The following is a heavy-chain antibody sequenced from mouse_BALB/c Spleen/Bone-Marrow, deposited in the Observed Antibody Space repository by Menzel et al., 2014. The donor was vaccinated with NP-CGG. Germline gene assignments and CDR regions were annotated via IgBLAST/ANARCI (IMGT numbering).Heavy chain of an antibody. J-gene: IGHJ2*01. Sequence: VKLQESGAELVRPGASVKLSCKTSGYTFTSYWINWVKQRPGQGLEWIGNIYPSDNYTNYNQKFKDKATSTVDISSTTAYMQLSSPTSEDSAVYYCTRTYEYFDYWGQGTTLTVSS. CDR1: GYTFTSYW. CDR2: IYPSDNYT. V-gene: IGHV1-69*02. D-gene: IGHD2-3*01. CDR3: TRTYEYFDY.